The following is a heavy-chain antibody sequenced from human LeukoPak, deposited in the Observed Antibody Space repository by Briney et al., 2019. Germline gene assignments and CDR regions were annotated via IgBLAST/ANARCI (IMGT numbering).Heavy chain of an antibody. V-gene: IGHV4-4*02. J-gene: IGHJ4*02. CDR3: ARDKTDFSKVAY. CDR2: IQYSGRT. Sequence: SETLSLTCAVSGGSISSNWWSWVRQPPGKGLEWIGEIQYSGRTNYNPSLKSRATISVDKSKNQFSLNLYSVTAADTAMYYCARDKTDFSKVAYWGQGTLVIVSS. CDR1: GGSISSNW. D-gene: IGHD3/OR15-3a*01.